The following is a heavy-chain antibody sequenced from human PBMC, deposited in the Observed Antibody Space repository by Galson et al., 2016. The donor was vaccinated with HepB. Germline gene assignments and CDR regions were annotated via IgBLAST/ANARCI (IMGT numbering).Heavy chain of an antibody. CDR2: IDGSGNT. D-gene: IGHD3-9*01. CDR1: GDSITSNSFS. CDR3: ARNVLRFFDWSKHFDY. V-gene: IGHV4-39*01. J-gene: IGHJ4*02. Sequence: SETLSLTCTVTGDSITSNSFSWGWIRQSPGKGLEWIGNIDGSGNTYYNPSLKTRVTISVDTSKTQFSLRLTSVTAADTAVYYCARNVLRFFDWSKHFDYWGQGTRVTVS.